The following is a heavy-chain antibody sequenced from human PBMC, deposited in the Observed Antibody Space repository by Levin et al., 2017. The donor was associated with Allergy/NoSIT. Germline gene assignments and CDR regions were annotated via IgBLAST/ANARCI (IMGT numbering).Heavy chain of an antibody. CDR1: GFTFSSYS. V-gene: IGHV3-48*01. CDR2: ISSSSSIV. D-gene: IGHD3-10*01. CDR3: ARALGREFRNYFDY. J-gene: IGHJ4*02. Sequence: GESLKISCAASGFTFSSYSMNWVRQAPGKGLEWVSYISSSSSIVKYADSVKGRFTISRDNAKNSLYLQMNSLRAEDTAVYYCARALGREFRNYFDYWGQGTLVTVSS.